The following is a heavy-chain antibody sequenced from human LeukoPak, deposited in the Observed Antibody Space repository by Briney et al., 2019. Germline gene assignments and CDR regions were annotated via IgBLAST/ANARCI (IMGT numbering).Heavy chain of an antibody. J-gene: IGHJ4*02. Sequence: LGGSLRLSCAASGFTFSSYGMHWVRQAPGKGQEWVSAISGSGGSTYYADSVKGRFTISRDNSKNTLYLQMNSLRAEDTAVYYCAKSSRRGQQLGSLYYFDYWGQGTLVTVSS. CDR3: AKSSRRGQQLGSLYYFDY. CDR1: GFTFSSYG. D-gene: IGHD6-13*01. V-gene: IGHV3-23*01. CDR2: ISGSGGST.